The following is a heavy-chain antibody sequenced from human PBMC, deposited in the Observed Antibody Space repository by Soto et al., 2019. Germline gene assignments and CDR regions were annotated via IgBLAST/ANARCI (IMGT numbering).Heavy chain of an antibody. CDR3: ARDPNIVVVPAAMYAFDI. Sequence: GASVKVSCKASGYTFTSYYMHWVRQAPGQGLEWMGITNPSGGSTSYAQKFQGRVTMTRDTSTSTVYMELSSLRSEDTAVYYCARDPNIVVVPAAMYAFDIWGQGTMVTVSS. J-gene: IGHJ3*02. D-gene: IGHD2-2*01. CDR2: TNPSGGST. CDR1: GYTFTSYY. V-gene: IGHV1-46*03.